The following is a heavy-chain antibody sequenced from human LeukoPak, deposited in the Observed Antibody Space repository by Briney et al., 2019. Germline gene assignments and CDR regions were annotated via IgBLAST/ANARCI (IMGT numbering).Heavy chain of an antibody. CDR3: ARSLPLAVGDSRDNFDY. V-gene: IGHV1-2*06. CDR2: INPNSGGT. CDR1: GYTFTSYY. D-gene: IGHD3-16*01. Sequence: ASVKVSCKASGYTFTSYYMHWVRQAPGQGLEWMGLINPNSGGTNYAQKFQGRVTMTRDTSVSTAYMELSRLRSDDTAVYYCARSLPLAVGDSRDNFDYWGQGTLVTVSS. J-gene: IGHJ4*02.